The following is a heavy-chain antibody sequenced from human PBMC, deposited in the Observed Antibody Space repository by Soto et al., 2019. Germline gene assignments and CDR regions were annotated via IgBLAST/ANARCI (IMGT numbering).Heavy chain of an antibody. CDR2: IYYSGST. CDR1: GGSISSSSYY. Sequence: SETLSLTCTVSGGSISSSSYYWGWIRQPPGKGLEWIGSIYYSGSTYYNPSLKSRVTISVDTSKNQFSLKLSSVTAADTAVYYCARQSMVRGVNWGQGTLVTVLL. J-gene: IGHJ4*02. D-gene: IGHD3-10*01. V-gene: IGHV4-39*01. CDR3: ARQSMVRGVN.